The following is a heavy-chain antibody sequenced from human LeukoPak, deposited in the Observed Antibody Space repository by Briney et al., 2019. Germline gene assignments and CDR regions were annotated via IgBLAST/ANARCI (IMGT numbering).Heavy chain of an antibody. V-gene: IGHV3-30*02. Sequence: PGGSLRLSCAASGFTFNTYPMHWVRQAPGKGLEWVALIQDDGAKTNYADSVRGRFTISRDTSRSTVYLQMNSLTPDDTAVYYCATQTITLVVVISPFDYWGQGALVTVSS. CDR1: GFTFNTYP. CDR3: ATQTITLVVVISPFDY. D-gene: IGHD3-22*01. J-gene: IGHJ4*02. CDR2: IQDDGAKT.